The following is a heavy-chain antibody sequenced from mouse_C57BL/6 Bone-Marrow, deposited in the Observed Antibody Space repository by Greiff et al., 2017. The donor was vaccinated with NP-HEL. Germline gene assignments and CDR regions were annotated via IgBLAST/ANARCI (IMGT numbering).Heavy chain of an antibody. J-gene: IGHJ4*01. Sequence: EVKVVESEGGLVQPGSSMKLSCTASGFTFSDYYMAWVRQVPEKGLEWVANINYDDSSTYYLDSLKSRFIISRDNAKNILYLQMSSLKSDDTATYYCAREGGLRRRTYAMDYWGQGTSVTVSS. CDR1: GFTFSDYY. D-gene: IGHD2-4*01. CDR3: AREGGLRRRTYAMDY. V-gene: IGHV5-16*01. CDR2: INYDDSST.